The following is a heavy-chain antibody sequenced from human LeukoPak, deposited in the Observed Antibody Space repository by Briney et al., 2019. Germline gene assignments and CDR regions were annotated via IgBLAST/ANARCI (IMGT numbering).Heavy chain of an antibody. CDR1: GGSLSGYY. Sequence: PSETLSLTCAVYGGSLSGYYWSWIRQPPGKGLEWIGEINHSGSTNYNPSLKSRVTISVDTSKNQFSLKLSSVTAADTAVYYCARDRRRTMHPGGTPHVWFDPWGQGTLVTVSS. V-gene: IGHV4-34*01. CDR2: INHSGST. J-gene: IGHJ5*02. CDR3: ARDRRRTMHPGGTPHVWFDP. D-gene: IGHD1-7*01.